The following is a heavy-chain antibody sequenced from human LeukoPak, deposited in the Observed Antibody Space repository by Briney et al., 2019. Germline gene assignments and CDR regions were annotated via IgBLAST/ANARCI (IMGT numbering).Heavy chain of an antibody. CDR3: TRKTGYYVGGHFDY. Sequence: PGGSLRLSCTASGFTFGDYAMSWVRQAPGKGLEWVGFIRSKAYGGTTEYAASVKGRFTISRDDSKSIAYLQMNSLKTEDTAVYYCTRKTGYYVGGHFDYWGQGTLVTVSS. V-gene: IGHV3-49*04. CDR1: GFTFGDYA. J-gene: IGHJ4*02. D-gene: IGHD3-9*01. CDR2: IRSKAYGGTT.